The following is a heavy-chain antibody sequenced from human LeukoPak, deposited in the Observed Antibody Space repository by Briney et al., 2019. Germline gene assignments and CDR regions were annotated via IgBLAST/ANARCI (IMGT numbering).Heavy chain of an antibody. D-gene: IGHD3-10*01. V-gene: IGHV3-9*01. CDR1: GFTFDDYA. Sequence: GGSLRLSCAASGFTFDDYAMHWVRQAPGKGLEWVSGISWNSGSIGYADSVKGRFTISRDNAKNSLYLQMNSLRAEDTALYYCAKAVRGVIMAYYFDYWGQGTLVTVSS. CDR2: ISWNSGSI. J-gene: IGHJ4*02. CDR3: AKAVRGVIMAYYFDY.